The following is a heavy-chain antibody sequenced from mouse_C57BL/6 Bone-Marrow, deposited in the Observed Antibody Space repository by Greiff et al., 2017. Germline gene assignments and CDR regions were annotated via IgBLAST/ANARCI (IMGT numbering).Heavy chain of an antibody. CDR1: GYTFTSYG. CDR2: IYPRSGNT. V-gene: IGHV1-81*01. J-gene: IGHJ4*01. CDR3: ARSYGSSYGYYAMDY. Sequence: VQLQQSGAELARPGASVKLSCKASGYTFTSYGISWVKQRTGQGLEWNGEIYPRSGNTYYNEKFKGKATLTADKSSSTAYMELRSLTSEDSAVYFCARSYGSSYGYYAMDYWGQGTSVTVSS. D-gene: IGHD1-1*01.